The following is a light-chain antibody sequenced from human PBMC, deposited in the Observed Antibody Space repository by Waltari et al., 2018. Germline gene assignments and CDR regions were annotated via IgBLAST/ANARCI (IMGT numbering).Light chain of an antibody. CDR3: NSYTSSRTWV. J-gene: IGLJ3*02. CDR2: DVS. V-gene: IGLV2-14*03. CDR1: SSDVGGYKY. Sequence: QSALTQPASVSGSPGQSITISCTGTSSDVGGYKYVSWYQQHPGKAPKLIIYDVSTRPSGTYNRFSGSKSGNTASRTISGLQAEDEADYYCNSYTSSRTWVFGGGTKLTVL.